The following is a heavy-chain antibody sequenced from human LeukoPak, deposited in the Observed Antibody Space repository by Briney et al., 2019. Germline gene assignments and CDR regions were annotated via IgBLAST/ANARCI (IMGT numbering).Heavy chain of an antibody. V-gene: IGHV3-33*01. CDR1: GFTFSSYG. J-gene: IGHJ4*02. CDR2: IWYDGSNK. D-gene: IGHD5-18*01. CDR3: ARDWNGIQLWLGYYFDY. Sequence: GGSLGLSCAASGFTFSSYGMHWVRQAPGKGLEWVAVIWYDGSNKYYADSVKGRFTISRDNSKNTLYLQMNSLRAEDTAVYYCARDWNGIQLWLGYYFDYWGQGTLVTVSS.